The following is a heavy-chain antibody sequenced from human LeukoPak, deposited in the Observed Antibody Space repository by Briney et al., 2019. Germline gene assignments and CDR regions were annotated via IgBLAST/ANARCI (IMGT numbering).Heavy chain of an antibody. D-gene: IGHD1-26*01. CDR3: ATDHWQTRATPFDY. J-gene: IGHJ4*02. CDR2: FDPEDGET. Sequence: ASVKVSCKVSGYTLTELSMHWVRQAPGKGLEWMGGFDPEDGETIYAQKFQGRVTMTEDTSTDTAYMELSSLSSEDTAVYYCATDHWQTRATPFDYWGQGTLVTVSS. V-gene: IGHV1-24*01. CDR1: GYTLTELS.